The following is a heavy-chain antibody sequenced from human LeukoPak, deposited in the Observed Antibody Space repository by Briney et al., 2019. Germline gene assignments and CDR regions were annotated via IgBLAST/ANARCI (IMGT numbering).Heavy chain of an antibody. CDR3: ARDVVRRWLQPDAFDI. V-gene: IGHV3-48*04. CDR1: GFTFSSYS. CDR2: ISSSSSTI. Sequence: GGSLRLSCAASGFTFSSYSMNWVRQAPGKGLEWVSYISSSSSTIYYADSVKGRFTISRDNAKNSLYLQMNSLRAEDTAVYYCARDVVRRWLQPDAFDIWGQGTMVTVSS. D-gene: IGHD5-24*01. J-gene: IGHJ3*02.